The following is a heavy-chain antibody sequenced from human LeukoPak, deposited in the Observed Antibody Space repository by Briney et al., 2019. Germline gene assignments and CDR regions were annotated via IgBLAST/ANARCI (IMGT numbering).Heavy chain of an antibody. Sequence: PSETLSLTCTVSGGSISSSSYYWGWIRQPPGKGLEWMGTVYYSGNTYHSPSPKSRVTISVDTSKNQFSLKLSSVTAADTAAYYCTRHETGLDYWGQGTLVTVSS. D-gene: IGHD3-9*01. V-gene: IGHV4-39*01. J-gene: IGHJ4*02. CDR2: VYYSGNT. CDR1: GGSISSSSYY. CDR3: TRHETGLDY.